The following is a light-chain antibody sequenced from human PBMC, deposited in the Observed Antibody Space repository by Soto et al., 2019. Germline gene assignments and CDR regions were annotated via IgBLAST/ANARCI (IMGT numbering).Light chain of an antibody. CDR3: QKYDSAPLT. Sequence: DIHMTQSPSSLSASVGDRVTFTCRASQGISNYLAWYLQKPGETPKLLIYGASTLQSGVPSRFSGSGSGTDFTLTISSLQPEDVGTYYCQKYDSAPLTFGGGTKVEMK. CDR2: GAS. V-gene: IGKV1-27*01. CDR1: QGISNY. J-gene: IGKJ4*01.